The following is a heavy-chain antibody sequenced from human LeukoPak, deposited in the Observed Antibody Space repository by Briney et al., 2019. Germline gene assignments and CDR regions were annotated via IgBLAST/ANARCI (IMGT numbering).Heavy chain of an antibody. D-gene: IGHD2-21*02. CDR1: GFTFSTYA. Sequence: GGSLRLSCAASGFTFSTYAMSWVRQAPGKGLEWVSVFSGSGDSTYYADSVKGRFTISRDNSKNTLYLQMNSLRAEDTAVYYCAKDVEGSIVVVTASLDYWGQGTLVTVSS. CDR3: AKDVEGSIVVVTASLDY. J-gene: IGHJ4*02. CDR2: FSGSGDST. V-gene: IGHV3-23*01.